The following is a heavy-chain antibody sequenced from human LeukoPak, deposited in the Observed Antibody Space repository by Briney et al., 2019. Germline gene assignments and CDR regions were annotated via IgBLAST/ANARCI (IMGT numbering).Heavy chain of an antibody. Sequence: PGGSLRLSCAASGFTFSTYFMHWVRQVPGKGLVWVSRINTDGSSANYADSVKGRFTISRDNAKNTLYLQMHSLRAEDTGLYYCARERTTMVRGISQDYYSGMDVWGQGTTVTVSS. V-gene: IGHV3-74*01. J-gene: IGHJ6*02. CDR2: INTDGSSA. CDR3: ARERTTMVRGISQDYYSGMDV. D-gene: IGHD3-10*01. CDR1: GFTFSTYF.